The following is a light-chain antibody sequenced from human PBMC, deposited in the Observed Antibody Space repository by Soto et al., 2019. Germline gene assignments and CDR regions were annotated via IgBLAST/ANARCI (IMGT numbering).Light chain of an antibody. J-gene: IGKJ2*01. V-gene: IGKV3-15*01. Sequence: EIVMTQSPASLSVSPGDGATLSCRASQSVASNVAWYQQKPGQGPRLLIHGASTRVVGVPARCSGSGSGADFTLTINSLQSEDFAVYYCQQYHNWPPQYTFGQGTKLQIK. CDR3: QQYHNWPPQYT. CDR1: QSVASN. CDR2: GAS.